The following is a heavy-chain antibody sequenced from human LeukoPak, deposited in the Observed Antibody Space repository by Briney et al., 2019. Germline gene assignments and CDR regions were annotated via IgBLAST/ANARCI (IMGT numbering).Heavy chain of an antibody. D-gene: IGHD3-10*01. V-gene: IGHV4-30-4*01. CDR2: IYYSGST. CDR3: ARDGGERGTFDY. CDR1: GGSISSGDYY. Sequence: SQTLSLTCTVSGGSISSGDYYWSWIRQPPGKGLEWIGYIYYSGSTYYNPPLKSRVTISVDTSKNQFSLKLSSVTAADTAVYYCARDGGERGTFDYWGQGTLVTVSS. J-gene: IGHJ4*02.